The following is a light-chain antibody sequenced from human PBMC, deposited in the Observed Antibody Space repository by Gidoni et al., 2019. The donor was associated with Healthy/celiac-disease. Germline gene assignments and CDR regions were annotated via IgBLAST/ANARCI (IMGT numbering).Light chain of an antibody. CDR3: QQYYSTPWT. V-gene: IGKV4-1*01. Sequence: DIVITPSPDSLAVSLGERATINCKSSQSVLYSSNNKNYLAWYQQKPGQPPKLLIYWASTREAGVPDRFSGSGSGTDFTLTISSLQAEEVAVYYCQQYYSTPWTFGQGTKVEIK. J-gene: IGKJ1*01. CDR1: QSVLYSSNNKNY. CDR2: WAS.